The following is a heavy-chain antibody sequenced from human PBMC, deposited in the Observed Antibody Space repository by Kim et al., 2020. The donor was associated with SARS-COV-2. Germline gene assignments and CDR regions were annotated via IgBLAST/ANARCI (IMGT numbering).Heavy chain of an antibody. Sequence: GGSLRLSCAASGFTFSSYAMHWVRQAPGKGLEWVAVISYDGSNKYYADSVKGRFTISRDNSKNTLYLQMNSLRAEDTAVYYCARGRRYSSSSLTSYYYYGMDVWGQGTTVTVSS. V-gene: IGHV3-30-3*01. CDR2: ISYDGSNK. J-gene: IGHJ6*02. CDR1: GFTFSSYA. D-gene: IGHD6-6*01. CDR3: ARGRRYSSSSLTSYYYYGMDV.